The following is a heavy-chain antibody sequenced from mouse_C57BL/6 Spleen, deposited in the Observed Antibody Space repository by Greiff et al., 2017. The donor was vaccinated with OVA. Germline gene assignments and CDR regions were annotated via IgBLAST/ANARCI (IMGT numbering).Heavy chain of an antibody. Sequence: EVKVVESGGDLVKPGGSLKLSCAASGFTFSSYGMSWVRQTPDKRLEWVATISSGGSYTSYPDSVKGRFTISRDNAKNTLYLQMSSLKSEDTALYYCARHDDYDGFDYWGQGTTLTVSS. CDR3: ARHDDYDGFDY. J-gene: IGHJ2*01. CDR1: GFTFSSYG. V-gene: IGHV5-6*01. CDR2: ISSGGSYT. D-gene: IGHD2-4*01.